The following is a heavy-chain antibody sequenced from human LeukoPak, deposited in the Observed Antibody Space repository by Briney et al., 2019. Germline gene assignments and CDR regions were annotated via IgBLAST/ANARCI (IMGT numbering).Heavy chain of an antibody. D-gene: IGHD3-22*01. CDR3: AREKLYDSSGYYYDY. CDR1: GGSISSSSYY. J-gene: IGHJ4*02. V-gene: IGHV4-39*07. Sequence: SETLSLTCTVSGGSISSSSYYWGWIRQPPGKGLEWIGSIYYSGSTYYNPSLKSRVTISVDTSKNQFSLKLSSVTAADTAVYYCAREKLYDSSGYYYDYWGQGTLVTVSS. CDR2: IYYSGST.